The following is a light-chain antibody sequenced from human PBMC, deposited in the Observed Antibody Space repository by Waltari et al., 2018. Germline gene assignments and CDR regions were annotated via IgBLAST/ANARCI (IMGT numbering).Light chain of an antibody. CDR1: QSVTSS. CDR2: GTS. J-gene: IGKJ4*01. Sequence: EMVLTQSPATLSVSPGERATLSCRASQSVTSSLAWYQQKPGQAPRLLMYGTSSRATGIPDRFSGSGSGTDFTLTISSLEPEDFAVYYCQQYSNWPLTFGGGTKVEIK. V-gene: IGKV3-15*01. CDR3: QQYSNWPLT.